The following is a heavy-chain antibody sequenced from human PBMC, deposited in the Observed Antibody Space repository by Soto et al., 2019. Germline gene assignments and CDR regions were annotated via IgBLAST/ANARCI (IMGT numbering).Heavy chain of an antibody. CDR3: AREELVGAFDI. J-gene: IGHJ3*02. V-gene: IGHV3-33*01. Sequence: GGSLRLSCAASGFTFSLYAIHWVRQAPGKGLEWVAAIWGDGSDKKYADSVKGRFTVSRDNSKNTLYLQMNSLRAEDTAVYYCAREELVGAFDIWGQGTMVTVSS. CDR1: GFTFSLYA. CDR2: IWGDGSDK. D-gene: IGHD1-7*01.